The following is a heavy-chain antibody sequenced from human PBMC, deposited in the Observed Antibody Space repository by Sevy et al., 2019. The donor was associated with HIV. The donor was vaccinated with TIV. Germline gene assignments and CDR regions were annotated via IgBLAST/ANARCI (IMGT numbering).Heavy chain of an antibody. CDR1: GFTFNSHG. V-gene: IGHV3-30*02. CDR2: IQYDGGNQ. Sequence: GGSLRLSCATSGFTFNSHGMHWVRQAPGKGLEWVSFIQYDGGNQNYADSVKGRFTISRDNSKNTLYLQLSSLRTEDTALYYCVKDPLISLGADLFDYWGQGTLVTVSS. D-gene: IGHD7-27*01. CDR3: VKDPLISLGADLFDY. J-gene: IGHJ4*02.